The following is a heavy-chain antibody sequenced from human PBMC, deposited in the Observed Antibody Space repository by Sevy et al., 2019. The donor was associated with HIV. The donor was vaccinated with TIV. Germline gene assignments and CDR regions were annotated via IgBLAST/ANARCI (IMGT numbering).Heavy chain of an antibody. D-gene: IGHD6-13*01. V-gene: IGHV3-72*01. Sequence: GGSLRLSCVASGFTFSDHYMEWVRQAPGKGLEWVGRTRNKADGYTTEYAASVKGRFTISRDESKNSLYVQMNSLKAKATAVYYCSTQAGIAAAGRVFDYWGQGTLVTVSS. J-gene: IGHJ4*02. CDR2: TRNKADGYTT. CDR3: STQAGIAAAGRVFDY. CDR1: GFTFSDHY.